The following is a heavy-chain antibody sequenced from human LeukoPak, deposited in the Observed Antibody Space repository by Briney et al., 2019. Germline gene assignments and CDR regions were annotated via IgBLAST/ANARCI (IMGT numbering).Heavy chain of an antibody. CDR2: IRYDGNNK. D-gene: IGHD1-1*01. CDR3: AKDTTTGTTGAYYGMDV. J-gene: IGHJ6*02. Sequence: GGSLRLSCAASGFTFSSYGMHWVRQAPGKGLEWVAFIRYDGNNKYYADSVKGRFTISRDNSKSTLYLQTNSLRAEDTAVYYCAKDTTTGTTGAYYGMDVWGQGTTVTVSS. CDR1: GFTFSSYG. V-gene: IGHV3-30*02.